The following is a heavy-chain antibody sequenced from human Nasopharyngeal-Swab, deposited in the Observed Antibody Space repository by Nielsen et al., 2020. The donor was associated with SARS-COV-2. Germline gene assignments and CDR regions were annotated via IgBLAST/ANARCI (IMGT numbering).Heavy chain of an antibody. Sequence: ASVKVSCKASGYTFTSSDINWVRQATGQRLEWMGWMNPNSGNAGYAQKFQGRVTMTEDTSTDTAYMELSSLRSEDTAVYYCATGVPAAMEGYYYGMDVWGQGTTVTVSS. CDR3: ATGVPAAMEGYYYGMDV. D-gene: IGHD2-2*01. J-gene: IGHJ6*02. CDR2: MNPNSGNA. CDR1: GYTFTSSD. V-gene: IGHV1-8*01.